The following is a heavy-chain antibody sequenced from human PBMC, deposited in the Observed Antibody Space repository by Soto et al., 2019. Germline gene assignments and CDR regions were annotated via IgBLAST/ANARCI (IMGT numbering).Heavy chain of an antibody. J-gene: IGHJ5*01. V-gene: IGHV3-66*01. CDR3: AIFSGDDIQSRYLVS. CDR1: GFTVSSKY. D-gene: IGHD2-8*01. Sequence: PGGSLRLSCAASGFTVSSKYMNWVRQAPAEGLEWVSLINTDGNTHYAGSVNGRFTISRDNSKNTLYLQMDSLRVDDTAVYYCAIFSGDDIQSRYLVSWGRGLLVTAPQ. CDR2: INTDGNT.